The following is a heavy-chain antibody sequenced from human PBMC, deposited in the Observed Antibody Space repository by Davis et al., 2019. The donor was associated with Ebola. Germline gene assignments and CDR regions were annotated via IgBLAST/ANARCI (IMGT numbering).Heavy chain of an antibody. V-gene: IGHV4-34*01. J-gene: IGHJ6*02. Sequence: MPGGSLRLSCAVYGGSFSGYYWSWIRQPPGKGLEWIGEINHSGSTNYNPSLKSRVTISVDTSKNQFSLKLSSVTAADTAVYYCARGGAYYGMDVWGQGTTVTVSS. D-gene: IGHD3-10*01. CDR3: ARGGAYYGMDV. CDR1: GGSFSGYY. CDR2: INHSGST.